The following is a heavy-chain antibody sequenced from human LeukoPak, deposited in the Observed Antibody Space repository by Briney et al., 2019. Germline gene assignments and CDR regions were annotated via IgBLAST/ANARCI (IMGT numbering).Heavy chain of an antibody. CDR3: ARGGFAPTYYYGMDV. CDR2: INHSGST. D-gene: IGHD3-3*01. V-gene: IGHV4-34*01. Sequence: SETLSLTCAVYGGSFSGYYWSWIRQIPGKGLEWIGEINHSGSTNHNPSLKSRVTISVDTSKNQFSLKLSSVTAADTAVYYCARGGFAPTYYYGMDVWGQGTTVTVSS. J-gene: IGHJ6*02. CDR1: GGSFSGYY.